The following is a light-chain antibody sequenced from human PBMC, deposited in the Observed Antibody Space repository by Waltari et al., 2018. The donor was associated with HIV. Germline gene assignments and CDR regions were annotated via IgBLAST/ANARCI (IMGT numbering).Light chain of an antibody. CDR2: KDT. CDR3: QSPDNTPSYCV. J-gene: IGLJ3*02. CDR1: ALPRQN. Sequence: SYELTQPPSVSVSTGETARITCSGDALPRQNAYWYQQKPGQAPLLLIYKDTERPSRFPARFSGSSSGTTVSLTISGVQAEDEADYYCQSPDNTPSYCVFGGGTKLTV. V-gene: IGLV3-25*03.